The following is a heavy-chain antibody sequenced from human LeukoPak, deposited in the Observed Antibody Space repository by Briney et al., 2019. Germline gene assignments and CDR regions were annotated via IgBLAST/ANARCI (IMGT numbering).Heavy chain of an antibody. D-gene: IGHD3-10*02. Sequence: GGSLRLSCAASGFTFSTYGMHWVRRAPGKGLEGVAVIWYDGSNKNYADSVKGRFTISRDNSKNTLYLQMNSLRAEDTAVYYCARDLHYYVAMDVWGQGTTVTVSS. V-gene: IGHV3-33*01. CDR2: IWYDGSNK. J-gene: IGHJ6*02. CDR3: ARDLHYYVAMDV. CDR1: GFTFSTYG.